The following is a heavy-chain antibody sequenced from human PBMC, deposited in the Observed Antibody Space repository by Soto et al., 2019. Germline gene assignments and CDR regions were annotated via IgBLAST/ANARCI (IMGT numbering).Heavy chain of an antibody. CDR3: ARDLSGSYASNWFDP. J-gene: IGHJ5*02. V-gene: IGHV1-69*04. D-gene: IGHD1-26*01. Sequence: SVKVSCKASGGTFSSYTISWVRQAPGQGLEWMGRIIPILGIANYAQKFQGRVTITADKSTSTAYMELSSLRSEDTAVYYCARDLSGSYASNWFDPWGQGTLVTVSS. CDR1: GGTFSSYT. CDR2: IIPILGIA.